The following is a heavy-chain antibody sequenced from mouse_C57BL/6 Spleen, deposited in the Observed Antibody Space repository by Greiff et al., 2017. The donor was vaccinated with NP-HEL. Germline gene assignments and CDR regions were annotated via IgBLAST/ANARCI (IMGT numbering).Heavy chain of an antibody. D-gene: IGHD2-5*01. CDR3: ARNGDYSNSWFAY. J-gene: IGHJ3*01. V-gene: IGHV3-6*01. CDR1: GYSITSGYY. CDR2: ISYDGSN. Sequence: EVQRVESGPGLVKPSQSLSLTCSVTGYSITSGYYWNWIRQFPGNKLEWMGYISYDGSNNYNPSLKNRISITRDTSKNQFFLKLNSVTTEDTATYYCARNGDYSNSWFAYWGQGTLVTVSA.